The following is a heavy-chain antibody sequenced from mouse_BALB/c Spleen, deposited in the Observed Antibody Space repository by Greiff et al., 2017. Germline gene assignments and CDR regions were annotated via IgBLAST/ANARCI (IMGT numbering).Heavy chain of an antibody. V-gene: IGHV1-4*01. D-gene: IGHD1-1*01. Sequence: QVQLKESGAELARPGASVKMSCKASGYTFTSYTMHWVKQRPGQGLEWLGYINPSSGYTNYNQKFKDKATLTADKSSSTAYMQLSSLTSEDSAVYYCARGDLGPVDWFAYWGQGTLVTVSA. CDR2: INPSSGYT. CDR3: ARGDLGPVDWFAY. J-gene: IGHJ3*01. CDR1: GYTFTSYT.